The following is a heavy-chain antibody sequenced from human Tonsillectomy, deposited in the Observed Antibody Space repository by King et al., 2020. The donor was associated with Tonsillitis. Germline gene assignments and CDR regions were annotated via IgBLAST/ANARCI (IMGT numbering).Heavy chain of an antibody. D-gene: IGHD3-16*01. CDR1: GLTFNNAW. J-gene: IGHJ5*02. Sequence: VQLVESGGGLVRPGGSVRLSCAASGLTFNNAWMSWVRQAPGKGLEGVGLIKRQIDGGTTDYATPVKGRFTISRDDSKNTLYLQMNSLKTEDTAVYYCTILGSFFHSSDTWGQGTLVSVSS. CDR3: TILGSFFHSSDT. CDR2: IKRQIDGGTT. V-gene: IGHV3-15*01.